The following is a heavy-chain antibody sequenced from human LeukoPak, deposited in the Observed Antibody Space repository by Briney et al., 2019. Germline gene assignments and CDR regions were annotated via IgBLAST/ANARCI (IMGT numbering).Heavy chain of an antibody. J-gene: IGHJ4*02. CDR2: INPNSGGT. D-gene: IGHD6-19*01. CDR1: GYTFTGYY. Sequence: GASVKVSCKASGYTFTGYYMHWVRQAPGQGLEWMGRINPNSGGTNYAQKFQGRVTMTRDTSISTAYMELSRLRSDDTAVYYCAKSASGWPYYFDYWGQGTLVTVSS. V-gene: IGHV1-2*06. CDR3: AKSASGWPYYFDY.